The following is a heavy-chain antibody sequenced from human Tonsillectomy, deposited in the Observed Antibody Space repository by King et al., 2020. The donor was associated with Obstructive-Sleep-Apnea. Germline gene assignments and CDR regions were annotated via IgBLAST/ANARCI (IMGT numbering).Heavy chain of an antibody. J-gene: IGHJ4*02. Sequence: QLVQSGAEVKKPGESLRISCKGSGYSFTIYWISWVRQMPGKGLEGMGRIEPSDAYTNYSPSFQGHGTISADKSISTAYLQWSSLKASDTAMYYCAQTREQLERPDYYFDYWGQGTLVTVSS. D-gene: IGHD1-1*01. CDR3: AQTREQLERPDYYFDY. CDR2: IEPSDAYT. V-gene: IGHV5-10-1*01. CDR1: GYSFTIYW.